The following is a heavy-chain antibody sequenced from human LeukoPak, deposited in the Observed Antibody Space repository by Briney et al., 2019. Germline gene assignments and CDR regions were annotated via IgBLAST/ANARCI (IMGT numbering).Heavy chain of an antibody. CDR2: IHTSAST. D-gene: IGHD3-10*01. CDR3: ASSNPYYGSGRFAFDI. Sequence: SETLSLTCTVSGGSISSYYWSWIRQPAGKGLEWIGRIHTSASTNYNPSLKSRVTMSVDTSKSQFSLRLSSVTAADTAVYYCASSNPYYGSGRFAFDIWGQGTMVTVSS. V-gene: IGHV4-4*07. J-gene: IGHJ3*02. CDR1: GGSISSYY.